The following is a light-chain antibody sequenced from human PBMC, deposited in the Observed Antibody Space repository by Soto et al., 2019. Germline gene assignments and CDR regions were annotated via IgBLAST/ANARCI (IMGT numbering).Light chain of an antibody. J-gene: IGKJ1*01. Sequence: EIVMTQSPATRSVSPGERATLSCRASQSVSINLAWYQQKPGQAPRLLIYGASTRATGIPARFSGSGSGTEFTLTISSLQSEDFAVYYCQHYNNWPPWTFGQGTKVEIK. CDR1: QSVSIN. CDR2: GAS. V-gene: IGKV3-15*01. CDR3: QHYNNWPPWT.